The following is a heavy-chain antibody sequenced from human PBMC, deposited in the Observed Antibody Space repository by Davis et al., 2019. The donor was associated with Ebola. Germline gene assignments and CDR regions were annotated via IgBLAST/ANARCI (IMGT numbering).Heavy chain of an antibody. D-gene: IGHD3-16*02. CDR3: ARTDWITFGGVIVIADY. CDR1: GYTFTSYD. V-gene: IGHV1-8*01. Sequence: ASVKVSCKASGYTFTSYDINWVRQATGQGLEWMGWMNPNSGNTGYAQKFQGRVTMTRNTSISTAYMELSSLRSEDTAVYYCARTDWITFGGVIVIADYWGQGTLVTVSS. J-gene: IGHJ4*02. CDR2: MNPNSGNT.